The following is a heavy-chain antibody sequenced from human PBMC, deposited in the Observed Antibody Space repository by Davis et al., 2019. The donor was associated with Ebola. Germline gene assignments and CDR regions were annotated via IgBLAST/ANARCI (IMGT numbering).Heavy chain of an antibody. CDR2: IYYSGST. V-gene: IGHV4-30-4*08. CDR1: GGSISSGGYY. J-gene: IGHJ4*02. Sequence: MPSETLSLTCTVSGGSISSGGYYWSWIRQHPGKGLEWIGYIYYSGSTYYNPSLKSRVTISVDTSKNQLSLKLSSVTAADTAVYYCATGAYYGSGYYFDYWGQGTLVTVSS. CDR3: ATGAYYGSGYYFDY. D-gene: IGHD3-10*01.